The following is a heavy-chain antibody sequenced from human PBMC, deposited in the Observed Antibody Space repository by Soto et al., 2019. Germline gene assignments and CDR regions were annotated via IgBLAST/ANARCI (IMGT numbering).Heavy chain of an antibody. J-gene: IGHJ6*02. D-gene: IGHD4-17*01. CDR3: ARLTVTPNSAMDV. CDR2: ISSGGTYI. V-gene: IGHV3-11*06. Sequence: GGSLRLSCAASGFILRDYYMTWIRQAPGKGLDYISYISSGGTYISYADSVKGRFTISRDNAKNSLFLQLNSLRAEATGVYFCARLTVTPNSAMDVWGQGTTVTVSS. CDR1: GFILRDYY.